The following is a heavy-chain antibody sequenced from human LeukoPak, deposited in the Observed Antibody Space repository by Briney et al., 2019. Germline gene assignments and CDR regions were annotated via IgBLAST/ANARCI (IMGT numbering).Heavy chain of an antibody. Sequence: SETLSLTCAVYGGSFSGYYWSWIRQPPGKGLEWIGEINHSGSTNYNPSLKSRVTISVDTSKNQFSLKLSSVTAADTAVYYCARRAPRYYDILTGYYGMDVWGQGTTVTVSS. CDR2: INHSGST. CDR3: ARRAPRYYDILTGYYGMDV. D-gene: IGHD3-9*01. V-gene: IGHV4-34*01. CDR1: GGSFSGYY. J-gene: IGHJ6*02.